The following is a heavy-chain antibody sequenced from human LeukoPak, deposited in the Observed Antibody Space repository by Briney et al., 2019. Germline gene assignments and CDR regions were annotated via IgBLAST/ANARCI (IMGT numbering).Heavy chain of an antibody. Sequence: SETLSLTRTVSGGSISSGDYYWSWIRQPPGKGLEWIGYIYYSGSTYYNPSLKSRVTISVDTSKNQFSLKLSSVTAADTAVYYCARGGDFWSGYFDYWGQGTLVTVSS. CDR1: GGSISSGDYY. J-gene: IGHJ4*02. D-gene: IGHD3-3*01. V-gene: IGHV4-30-4*08. CDR2: IYYSGST. CDR3: ARGGDFWSGYFDY.